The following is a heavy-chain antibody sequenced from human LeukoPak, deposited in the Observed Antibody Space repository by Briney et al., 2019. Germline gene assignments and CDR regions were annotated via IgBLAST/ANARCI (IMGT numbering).Heavy chain of an antibody. J-gene: IGHJ3*02. D-gene: IGHD1-26*01. CDR1: GGSISSYY. CDR2: IYTSGST. CDR3: ATGYSGSYYDAFDI. Sequence: PSETLSLTCTVSGGSISSYYWSWIRQPAGKGLEWIGRIYTSGSTNYNPSLKSQVTMSVDTSKNQFSLKLSSVTAADTAVYYCATGYSGSYYDAFDIWGQGTMVTVSS. V-gene: IGHV4-4*07.